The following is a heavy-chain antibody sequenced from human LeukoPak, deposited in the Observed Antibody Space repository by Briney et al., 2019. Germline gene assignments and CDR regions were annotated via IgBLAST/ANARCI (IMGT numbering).Heavy chain of an antibody. Sequence: PGGSLRLSCAASGFTFSSYAMSWVRQAPGKGLEWVSAISGSGGSTYYADSVKGRFTISRDNSKNTLYLQMNSLRAEDTAVYYCAKMDCSITSCSNAFDIWGQGTMVTVSS. CDR2: ISGSGGST. V-gene: IGHV3-23*01. CDR1: GFTFSSYA. CDR3: AKMDCSITSCSNAFDI. J-gene: IGHJ3*02. D-gene: IGHD2-2*01.